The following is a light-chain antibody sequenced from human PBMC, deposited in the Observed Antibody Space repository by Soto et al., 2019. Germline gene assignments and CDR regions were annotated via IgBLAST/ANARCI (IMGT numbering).Light chain of an antibody. V-gene: IGKV3-15*01. CDR2: GVS. CDR1: QSVGTN. J-gene: IGKJ2*01. Sequence: ETIMTQSPATLSVSPGERATLSCRASQSVGTNLAWYQQKPGQAPRLLLYGVSTRPTGIPARFSGSGSGTQFSLAISSLQSEDFAVYYCQQYNNWPPNTFGQGTKLEIK. CDR3: QQYNNWPPNT.